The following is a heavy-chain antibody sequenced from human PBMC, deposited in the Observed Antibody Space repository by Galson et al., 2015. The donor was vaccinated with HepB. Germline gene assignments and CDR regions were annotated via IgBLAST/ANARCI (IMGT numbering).Heavy chain of an antibody. D-gene: IGHD1-7*01. J-gene: IGHJ6*02. CDR3: ARYNNWNYWGMDV. Sequence: LTCTVSGGSISSYYWSWIRQPPGKGLEWIGYIYYSGSTNYNPSLKSRVTISVDTSKNQFSLKLSSVTAADTAVYYCARYNNWNYWGMDVWGQGTTVTVSS. CDR2: IYYSGST. V-gene: IGHV4-59*01. CDR1: GGSISSYY.